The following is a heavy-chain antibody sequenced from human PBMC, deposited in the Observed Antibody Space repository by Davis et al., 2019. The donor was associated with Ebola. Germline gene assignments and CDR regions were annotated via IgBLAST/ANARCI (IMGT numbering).Heavy chain of an antibody. CDR3: ARDGAVAGMRWFDP. J-gene: IGHJ5*02. D-gene: IGHD6-19*01. CDR2: IKSDGSTI. Sequence: GESLKISCAASGFSFSSYWMHWVRQAPGKGLVWVSRIKSDGSTISYADSVKGRFTISRDNAKNSLYLQMNSLRAEDTAVYYCARDGAVAGMRWFDPWGQGTLVTVSS. V-gene: IGHV3-74*01. CDR1: GFSFSSYW.